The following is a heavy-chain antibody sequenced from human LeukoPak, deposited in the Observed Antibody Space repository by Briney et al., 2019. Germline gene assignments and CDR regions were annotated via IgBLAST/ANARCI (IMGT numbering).Heavy chain of an antibody. CDR2: ISYDGSNK. CDR3: ARDQIVGATIDY. CDR1: GFTFSSYA. V-gene: IGHV3-30*09. Sequence: GGSLRLSWAAAGFTFSSYAMRWVRQTPGKGLEWVAVISYDGSNKYYADSVKGRFAISRDNSKNTLYLQMNSLRAEDTAVYYCARDQIVGATIDYWGQGTLVTVSS. J-gene: IGHJ4*02. D-gene: IGHD1-26*01.